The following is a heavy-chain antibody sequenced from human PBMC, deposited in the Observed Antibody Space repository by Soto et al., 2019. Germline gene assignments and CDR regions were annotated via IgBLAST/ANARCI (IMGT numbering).Heavy chain of an antibody. CDR2: IIPILGTT. J-gene: IGHJ4*02. CDR3: ARVYQPMRPFDY. CDR1: GNTLSSYT. V-gene: IGHV1-69*13. Sequence: SVKVSCKASGNTLSSYTFTWVRQAPGKGFELLGGIIPILGTTDYAQKFQDRVTITADESTTTVYMELSGLTSEDTAMYYCARVYQPMRPFDYWGQGPLLTLST. D-gene: IGHD2-2*01.